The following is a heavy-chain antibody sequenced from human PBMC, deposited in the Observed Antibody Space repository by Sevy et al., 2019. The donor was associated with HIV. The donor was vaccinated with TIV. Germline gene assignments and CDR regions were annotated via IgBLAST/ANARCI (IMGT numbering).Heavy chain of an antibody. J-gene: IGHJ6*02. CDR2: IYSGGTT. CDR3: AREREFTIFGVLIEYGMDV. V-gene: IGHV3-53*01. D-gene: IGHD3-3*01. Sequence: GESLKISCAASGFTVSSNYMSWVRQAPGKGLEWVSVIYSGGTTYYADSVKGRFTISRDNSKNTLYLQMNNLRAEDMAVYYCAREREFTIFGVLIEYGMDVWGQGTTVTVSS. CDR1: GFTVSSNY.